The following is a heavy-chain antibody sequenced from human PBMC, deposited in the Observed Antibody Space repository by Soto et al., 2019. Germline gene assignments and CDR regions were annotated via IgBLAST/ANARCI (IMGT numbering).Heavy chain of an antibody. CDR2: VTSSGPT. CDR3: ARRNGDYPRIYYFDY. D-gene: IGHD4-17*01. J-gene: IGHJ4*02. Sequence: PSESLSLTCSVSGDSIYSDNWSWIRQSPGKGLEWIGHVTSSGPTYISPSLKGRVTISVDTSKNQFFLSLSSVTAADTAIYYCARRNGDYPRIYYFDYWGQGTLVTVSS. CDR1: GDSIYSDN. V-gene: IGHV4-59*01.